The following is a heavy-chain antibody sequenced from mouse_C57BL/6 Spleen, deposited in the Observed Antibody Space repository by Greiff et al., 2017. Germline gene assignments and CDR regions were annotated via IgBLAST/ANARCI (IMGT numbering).Heavy chain of an antibody. Sequence: EVKLVESGGGLVKPGGSLKLSCAASGFTFSSYAMSWVRQTPEKRLEWVATISDGGSYTYYPDNVKGRFTISRDNAKNNLYLQMSHLKSEDTAMYYCARDQGYYSNYRAWFAYWGQGTLVTVSA. CDR2: ISDGGSYT. CDR3: ARDQGYYSNYRAWFAY. V-gene: IGHV5-4*01. J-gene: IGHJ3*01. D-gene: IGHD2-5*01. CDR1: GFTFSSYA.